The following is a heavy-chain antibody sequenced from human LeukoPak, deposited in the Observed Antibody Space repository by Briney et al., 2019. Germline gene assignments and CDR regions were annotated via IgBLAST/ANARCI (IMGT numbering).Heavy chain of an antibody. CDR2: ISYDGSNK. CDR1: GFTFSNYG. D-gene: IGHD2-15*01. Sequence: QSGGSLRLSCAAPGFTFSNYGMHWVRQAPGKGLEWVAVISYDGSNKYYANSVKGRFTISRDNSKNTLYLQMNSLRAEDTAVYYCAKAGSGRPFDYWGQGTLVTVSS. V-gene: IGHV3-30*18. CDR3: AKAGSGRPFDY. J-gene: IGHJ4*02.